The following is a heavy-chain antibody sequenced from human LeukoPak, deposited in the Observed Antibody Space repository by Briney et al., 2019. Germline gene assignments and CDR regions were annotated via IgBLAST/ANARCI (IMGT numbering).Heavy chain of an antibody. CDR2: IRRKTDGETT. D-gene: IGHD6-19*01. CDR1: GFTFSNAW. CDR3: TMAYSSGWN. Sequence: GGALRLSCAASGFTFSNAWMNWVRQAPGRGLEWVGRIRRKTDGETTDYATPVKGRFTSSRDDSKSTLFLQMNSLRTEDTAVYYCTMAYSSGWNWGEGTLVTVSS. V-gene: IGHV3-15*01. J-gene: IGHJ4*02.